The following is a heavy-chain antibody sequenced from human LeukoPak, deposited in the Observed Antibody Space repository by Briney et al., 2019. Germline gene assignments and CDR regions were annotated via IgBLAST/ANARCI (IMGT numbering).Heavy chain of an antibody. CDR2: IIPIFGTA. J-gene: IGHJ3*02. Sequence: SVKVSCKASGGTFSSYAISWVRQAPGQGLEWMGGIIPIFGTANYAQKFQGRVTITADESTSTAHMELSSLRSEDTAVHYCARELVVPAAMAPSAFDIWGQGTMVTVSS. CDR1: GGTFSSYA. CDR3: ARELVVPAAMAPSAFDI. D-gene: IGHD2-2*01. V-gene: IGHV1-69*01.